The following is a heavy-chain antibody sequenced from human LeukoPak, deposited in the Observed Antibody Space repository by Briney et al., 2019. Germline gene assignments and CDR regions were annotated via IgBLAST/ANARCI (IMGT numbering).Heavy chain of an antibody. CDR1: GFTFSSYA. CDR2: ISGSGGST. CDR3: ANVPATDYYYYGMDV. V-gene: IGHV3-23*01. D-gene: IGHD2-15*01. J-gene: IGHJ6*02. Sequence: GGSLRLSCAASGFTFSSYAMSWVRQAPGKGLEWISAISGSGGSTYYADSVKGRFTISRDNSKNTLYLQMNSLRAEDTAVYYCANVPATDYYYYGMDVWGQGTTVTVSS.